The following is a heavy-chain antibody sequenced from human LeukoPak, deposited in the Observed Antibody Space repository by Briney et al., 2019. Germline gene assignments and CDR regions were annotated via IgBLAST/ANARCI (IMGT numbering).Heavy chain of an antibody. Sequence: GGSLRLSCAASGFTLSSYGMSWVRQAPGKGLEWVSAISGSGGSTYYADSVKGRFTISRDNAKNSLYLQMNSLRAEDTAVYYCARVRSQFGELLGYWGQGTLVTVSS. CDR3: ARVRSQFGELLGY. CDR2: ISGSGGST. J-gene: IGHJ4*02. CDR1: GFTLSSYG. D-gene: IGHD3-10*01. V-gene: IGHV3-23*01.